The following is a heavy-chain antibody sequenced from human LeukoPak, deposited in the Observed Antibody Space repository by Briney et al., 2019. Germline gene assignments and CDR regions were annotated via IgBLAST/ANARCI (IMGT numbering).Heavy chain of an antibody. J-gene: IGHJ2*01. CDR2: ITAGGDTT. CDR3: AKHGGRYFDL. V-gene: IGHV3-23*01. D-gene: IGHD2-15*01. Sequence: GGSLRLSCVASDFTFSSYAMSWVRQAPGKGLEWVSLITAGGDTTHYADSVKGRFAISRDNSKNTLYLQMNSLKAEDTAVYYCAKHGGRYFDLWGRGTLVTVSS. CDR1: DFTFSSYA.